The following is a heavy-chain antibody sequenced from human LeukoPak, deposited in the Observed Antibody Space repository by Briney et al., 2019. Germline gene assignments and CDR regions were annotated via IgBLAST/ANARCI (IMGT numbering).Heavy chain of an antibody. Sequence: PGGSLRLSCAASGFTFSNYAMSWVRQAPGKGLEWVSVISGTGGSTYYADSVKGRFTISRDNSKNTVHLQMDSLRAEDTAVYYCAKDSRAYSGYGALKSNGMDVWGQGTTVTVSS. J-gene: IGHJ6*02. V-gene: IGHV3-23*01. CDR1: GFTFSNYA. CDR3: AKDSRAYSGYGALKSNGMDV. CDR2: ISGTGGST. D-gene: IGHD5-12*01.